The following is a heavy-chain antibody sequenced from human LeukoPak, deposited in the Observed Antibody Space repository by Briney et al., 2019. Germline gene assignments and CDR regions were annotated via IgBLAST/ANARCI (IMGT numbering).Heavy chain of an antibody. Sequence: ASVKVSCKASGGTFTSYDINWVRQATGQGLEWMGWMNPNSGNTGYAQKFQGRVTMTRNTSISTAYMELSSLRSEDTAVYYCAAGMFTNDAFDIWGQGTMVTVSS. CDR2: MNPNSGNT. CDR3: AAGMFTNDAFDI. J-gene: IGHJ3*02. D-gene: IGHD2-8*01. CDR1: GGTFTSYD. V-gene: IGHV1-8*01.